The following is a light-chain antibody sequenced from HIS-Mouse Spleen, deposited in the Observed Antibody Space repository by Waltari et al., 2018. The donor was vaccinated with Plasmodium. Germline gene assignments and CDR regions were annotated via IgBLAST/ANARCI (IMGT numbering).Light chain of an antibody. CDR2: EVS. CDR1: ALPKKY. J-gene: IGLJ3*02. Sequence: SYELTQPPSVSVSPGQTARITCSGDALPKKYAYWSQQKSGKTPVLVLYEVSKRPSGIPERFSGSSSGTMATWTISGAQVEDEADYYCYSTDSSGNHRVFGGGTKLTVL. CDR3: YSTDSSGNHRV. V-gene: IGLV3-10*01.